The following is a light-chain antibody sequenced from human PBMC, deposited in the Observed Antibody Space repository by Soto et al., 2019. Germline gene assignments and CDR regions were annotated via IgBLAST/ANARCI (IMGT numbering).Light chain of an antibody. Sequence: EIVLTQSPATLSLSPGERATLSCGVSLSVSISYLAWYQQKPGLAPRLLIYDASSRATGIPDRFSGSGSGTDFTLTISKLEPEDFAVYYCQQYGSSPYTFGQGTKLEIK. J-gene: IGKJ2*01. V-gene: IGKV3D-20*01. CDR3: QQYGSSPYT. CDR1: LSVSISY. CDR2: DAS.